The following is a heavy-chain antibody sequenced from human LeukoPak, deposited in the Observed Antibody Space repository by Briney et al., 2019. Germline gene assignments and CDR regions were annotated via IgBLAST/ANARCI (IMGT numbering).Heavy chain of an antibody. CDR3: AKSLGYCSSTSCYTDSY. CDR2: ISGSGGST. J-gene: IGHJ4*02. V-gene: IGHV3-23*01. CDR1: GFTFSSYA. D-gene: IGHD2-2*02. Sequence: PGGSLRLSCAASGFTFSSYAMSWVRQAPGKGLERVSAISGSGGSTYYADSVKGRFTISRDNSKNTLYLQMNSLRAEDTAVYYCAKSLGYCSSTSCYTDSYWGQGTLVTVSS.